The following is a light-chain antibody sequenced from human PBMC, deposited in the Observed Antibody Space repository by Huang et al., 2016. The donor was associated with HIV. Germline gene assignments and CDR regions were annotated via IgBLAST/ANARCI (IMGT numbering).Light chain of an antibody. CDR1: QSVGYN. J-gene: IGKJ3*01. CDR3: QHYNNWPFA. V-gene: IGKV3-15*01. Sequence: EIVLTQSPVSLSLSPGESATLSCRASQSVGYNLAWFQQKPGQAPGLLIYGASSRATGIPARFSGSGSGTEFTLTISSLQSEDFTVYYCQHYNNWPFAFGPGTKLDI. CDR2: GAS.